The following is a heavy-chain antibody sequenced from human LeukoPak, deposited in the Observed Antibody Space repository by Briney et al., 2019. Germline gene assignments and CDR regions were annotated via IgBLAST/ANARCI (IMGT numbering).Heavy chain of an antibody. CDR1: GFTFRNYA. V-gene: IGHV3-23*01. CDR2: IGGGGPTT. D-gene: IGHD6-19*01. CDR3: ARGFLGGTDQYFDS. Sequence: GGSLRLSCAASGFTFRNYAMSWVRQAPGKGLEWVSTIGGGGPTTDYADSVKDRFTISRDNSKNTLYLQMNSLRAEDTAVYFCARGFLGGTDQYFDSWGQGTLVTVSS. J-gene: IGHJ4*02.